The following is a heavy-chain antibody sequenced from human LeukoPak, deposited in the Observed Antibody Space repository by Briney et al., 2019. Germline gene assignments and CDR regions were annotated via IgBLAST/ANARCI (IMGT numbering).Heavy chain of an antibody. Sequence: GGSLRLSCAASGFTFDDYGMSWVRQAPGKGLEWVSGINWNGGGTGYADSVKGRFTISRDNAKNSLYLQMNSLRAEDTALYYCAREGGRYDSSGYYDYWGQGTLVTVSS. J-gene: IGHJ4*02. D-gene: IGHD3-22*01. CDR1: GFTFDDYG. CDR3: AREGGRYDSSGYYDY. CDR2: INWNGGGT. V-gene: IGHV3-20*04.